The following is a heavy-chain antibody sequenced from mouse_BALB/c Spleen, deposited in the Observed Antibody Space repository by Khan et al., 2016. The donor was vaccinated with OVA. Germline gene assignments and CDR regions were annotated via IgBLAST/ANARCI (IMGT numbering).Heavy chain of an antibody. CDR3: SRSGYGFGAY. CDR2: INPGSGDI. V-gene: IGHV1-54*03. D-gene: IGHD3-2*02. J-gene: IGHJ3*01. CDR1: GYAFTDYL. Sequence: QVQLKESGAELVRPGTSVQVSCKASGYAFTDYLIEWLKQRPGQGLEWIGVINPGSGDITYNEKFMDKATLTADKSSSTAYMQLTSLTSDDSAVYFCSRSGYGFGAYWGPGTRVTVSA.